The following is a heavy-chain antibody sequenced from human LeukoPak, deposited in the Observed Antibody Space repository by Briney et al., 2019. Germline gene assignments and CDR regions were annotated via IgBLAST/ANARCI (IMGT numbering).Heavy chain of an antibody. Sequence: NPGGSLRLSCAASGFTFSDYYMSWIRQAPGKGLEWVSYISSSGSTIYYADSVKGRFTISRDNPKNSLYLPMNSLRAEDTAVYYCARDPNYYGSGSYAYFDYWGQGTLVTVSS. J-gene: IGHJ4*02. CDR2: ISSSGSTI. D-gene: IGHD3-10*01. CDR1: GFTFSDYY. V-gene: IGHV3-11*04. CDR3: ARDPNYYGSGSYAYFDY.